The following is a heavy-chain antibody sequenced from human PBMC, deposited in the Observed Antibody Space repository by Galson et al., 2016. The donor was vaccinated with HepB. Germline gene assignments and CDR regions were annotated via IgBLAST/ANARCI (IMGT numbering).Heavy chain of an antibody. CDR3: ARENSSGWFWDYYYYGMDV. Sequence: SLRLSCAASGFSFSNYYMTWIRKAPGKGLEWISYISSTSTYTNYADSVKGRFTISRDNVKNSLYLQMTSLRAEDTAVYYCARENSSGWFWDYYYYGMDVWGQGTTVSVSS. CDR2: ISSTSTYT. D-gene: IGHD6-19*01. J-gene: IGHJ6*02. CDR1: GFSFSNYY. V-gene: IGHV3-11*05.